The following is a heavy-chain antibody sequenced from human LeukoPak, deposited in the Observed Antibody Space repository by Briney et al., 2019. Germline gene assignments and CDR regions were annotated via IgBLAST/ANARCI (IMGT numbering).Heavy chain of an antibody. CDR3: AISPIQPPYYYGMDV. Sequence: SVKVSCTASGGTFSSYAISWVRQAPGQGLEWMGRIIPIFGTANYAQKFQGRVTITADESTSTAYMELSSLRSEDTAVYFCAISPIQPPYYYGMDVWGKGTTVTVSS. CDR2: IIPIFGTA. V-gene: IGHV1-69*13. J-gene: IGHJ6*04. D-gene: IGHD1-1*01. CDR1: GGTFSSYA.